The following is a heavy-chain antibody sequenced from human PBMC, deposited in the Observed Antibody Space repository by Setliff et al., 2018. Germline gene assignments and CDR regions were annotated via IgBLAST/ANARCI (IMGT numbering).Heavy chain of an antibody. J-gene: IGHJ4*02. CDR3: ARVGSLAPLYYGNY. CDR1: GYTFTGYS. CDR2: INPNSGGT. V-gene: IGHV1-2*06. D-gene: IGHD3-10*01. Sequence: GASVKVSCKASGYTFTGYSMHWVRQAPGQGLEWMGRINPNSGGTNYAQKFQGGVTMTRDTSISTAYMELSRLRSDDTAVYYCARVGSLAPLYYGNYWGQGTLVTVS.